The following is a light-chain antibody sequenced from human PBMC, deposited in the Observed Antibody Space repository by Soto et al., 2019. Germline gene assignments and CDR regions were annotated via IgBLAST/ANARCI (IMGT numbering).Light chain of an antibody. J-gene: IGKJ5*01. CDR3: QQYNNWPFS. Sequence: EIVLTQTPRTLSFFPLEIATLSCRASQSVDSPYLAWYEHRPGQSPRLLVRGVCRRATGIRARFSGSGSGTDFTLTISGLQSEDSAVYFCQQYNNWPFSFGHGTRLEIK. CDR2: GVC. CDR1: QSVDSPY. V-gene: IGKV3D-15*01.